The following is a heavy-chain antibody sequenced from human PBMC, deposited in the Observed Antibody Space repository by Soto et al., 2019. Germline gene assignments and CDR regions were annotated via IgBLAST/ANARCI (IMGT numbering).Heavy chain of an antibody. CDR3: TTEYDFWSGYWPFFDY. V-gene: IGHV1-69*13. CDR1: GGTFSSYA. D-gene: IGHD3-3*01. CDR2: IIPIFGTA. Sequence: VKVSCKASGGTFSSYAISWVRQAPGQGLEWMGGIIPIFGTANYAQKFQGRVTITADESTSAAYMELSSLRSEDTAVYYCTTEYDFWSGYWPFFDYWGQGTLVTVSS. J-gene: IGHJ4*02.